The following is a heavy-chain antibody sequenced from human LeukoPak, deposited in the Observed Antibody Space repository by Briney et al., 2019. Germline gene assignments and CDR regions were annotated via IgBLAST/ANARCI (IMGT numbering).Heavy chain of an antibody. CDR2: IYSGGST. D-gene: IGHD3-10*01. Sequence: GGSLRLSCAASGFTFSSYAMSWVRQAPGKGLEWVSVIYSGGSTYYADSVKGRFTISRDNSKNTLYLQMNSLRAEDTAVYYCARDSGVRGVSPAFDYWGQGTLVTVSS. V-gene: IGHV3-53*01. CDR1: GFTFSSYA. J-gene: IGHJ4*02. CDR3: ARDSGVRGVSPAFDY.